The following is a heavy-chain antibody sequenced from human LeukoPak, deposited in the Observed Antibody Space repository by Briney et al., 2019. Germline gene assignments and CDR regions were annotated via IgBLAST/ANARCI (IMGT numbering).Heavy chain of an antibody. CDR3: ARARRITMIVVANNWFDP. D-gene: IGHD3-22*01. CDR2: INPNSGGT. Sequence: ASVKVSCKASGYTFTGYYMHWVRQAPGQGLERMGWINPNSGGTNYAQKFQGRVTMTRDTSISTAYMELSRLRSDDTAVYYCARARRITMIVVANNWFDPWGQGTLVTVSS. V-gene: IGHV1-2*02. CDR1: GYTFTGYY. J-gene: IGHJ5*02.